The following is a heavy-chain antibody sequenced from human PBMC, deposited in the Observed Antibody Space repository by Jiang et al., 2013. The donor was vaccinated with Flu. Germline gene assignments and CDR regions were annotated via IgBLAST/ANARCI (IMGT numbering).Heavy chain of an antibody. CDR2: IYYSGSP. D-gene: IGHD6-19*01. Sequence: PSETLSLTCTVSGASIRSYYWSWIRQAPGKGLEWIGYIYYSGSPSYNPSLKSRVTISIDTSKNQFSLKLSSVTAADTAVYYCARGEAIAVAGRENWFDPWGQGTLVTASS. J-gene: IGHJ5*02. V-gene: IGHV4-59*01. CDR1: GASIRSYY. CDR3: ARGEAIAVAGRENWFDP.